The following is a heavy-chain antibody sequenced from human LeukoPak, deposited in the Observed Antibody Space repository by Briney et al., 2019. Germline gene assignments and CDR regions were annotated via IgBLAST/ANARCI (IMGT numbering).Heavy chain of an antibody. Sequence: GGSLRLSCAASGFTFSSYAMTWVRHAPGKGLEWVSTISGSGGITYYADSVKGRFTISRDNSKNTLYLQMNSLRAEDTAVYYCAKEAQGCSITSCYFDSWGQGTLVTVTS. CDR2: ISGSGGIT. V-gene: IGHV3-23*01. CDR1: GFTFSSYA. CDR3: AKEAQGCSITSCYFDS. J-gene: IGHJ4*02. D-gene: IGHD2-2*01.